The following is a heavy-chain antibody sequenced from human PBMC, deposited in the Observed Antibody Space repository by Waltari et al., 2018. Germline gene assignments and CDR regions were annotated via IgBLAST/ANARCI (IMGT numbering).Heavy chain of an antibody. D-gene: IGHD6-13*01. V-gene: IGHV4-34*01. Sequence: QVQLQQWGAGLLKPSETLSLTCAVYGGSFSGYYWSWIRQPPGKGLEWIGEINHSGSTNYNPSLKSRVTISVDTSKNQFSLKLSSVTAADTAVYYRARDSSSWYGNWFDPWGQGTLVTVSS. J-gene: IGHJ5*02. CDR2: INHSGST. CDR3: ARDSSSWYGNWFDP. CDR1: GGSFSGYY.